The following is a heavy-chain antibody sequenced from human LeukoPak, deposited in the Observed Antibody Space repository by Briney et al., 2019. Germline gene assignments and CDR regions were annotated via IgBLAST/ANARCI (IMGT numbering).Heavy chain of an antibody. CDR2: ISWNSGSI. CDR1: GFTFSSYA. J-gene: IGHJ6*02. CDR3: AKDKGHGYGMDV. Sequence: GGSLRLSCAASGFTFSSYAMSWVRQAPGKGLEGVSGISWNSGSIGYADSVKGRFTISRDNAKNSLYLQMNSLRAEDTALYYCAKDKGHGYGMDVWGQGTTVTVSS. V-gene: IGHV3-9*01.